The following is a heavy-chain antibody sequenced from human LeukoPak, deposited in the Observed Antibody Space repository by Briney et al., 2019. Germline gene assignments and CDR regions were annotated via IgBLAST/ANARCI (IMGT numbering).Heavy chain of an antibody. CDR1: GRSFSGYY. CDR3: ARGCMKIFGLATLAP. CDR2: INYSGST. V-gene: IGHV4-34*01. Sequence: SETLSLTCAVYGRSFSGYYCRWIRQPPGRGQEWIGEINYSGSTNYNRSLKGRVNISVDKSKNQFSLKLSSVTATHTAVYYFARGCMKIFGLATLAPWGQGTLVTVSS. D-gene: IGHD3/OR15-3a*01. J-gene: IGHJ5*02.